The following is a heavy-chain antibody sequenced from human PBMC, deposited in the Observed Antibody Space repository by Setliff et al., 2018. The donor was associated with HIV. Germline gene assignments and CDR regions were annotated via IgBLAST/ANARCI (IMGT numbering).Heavy chain of an antibody. D-gene: IGHD6-19*01. CDR1: GFTFSLYG. Sequence: GGSLRLSCEASGFTFSLYGMNWVRQAPGKGLEWVSSISPSSTYIYYADSVKGRFTISRDDAKYSLYLQMNSLRAEDTAVYYCATEGIAVAGLNWFDPWGQGTLVTVSS. CDR3: ATEGIAVAGLNWFDP. J-gene: IGHJ5*02. V-gene: IGHV3-21*01. CDR2: ISPSSTYI.